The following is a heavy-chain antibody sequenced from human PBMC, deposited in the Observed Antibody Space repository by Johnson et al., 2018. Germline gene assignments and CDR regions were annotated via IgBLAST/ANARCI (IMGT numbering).Heavy chain of an antibody. CDR2: INSDGSIT. CDR3: AKEWHKGFDI. CDR1: ELSFNNYG. D-gene: IGHD5-24*01. V-gene: IGHV3-74*01. J-gene: IGHJ3*02. Sequence: VQLVQSGGGVVQPGRSLRLSCAAPELSFNNYGMHWVRQGPGKGLVWVSRINSDGSITSYADSVKGRYTISRDNAKNTVYLQMNSLRAEETAVYYCAKEWHKGFDIWGQGTTVTGSS.